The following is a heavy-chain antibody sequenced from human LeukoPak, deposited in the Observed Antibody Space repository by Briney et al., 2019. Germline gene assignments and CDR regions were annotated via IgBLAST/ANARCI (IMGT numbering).Heavy chain of an antibody. CDR2: IYSDGST. CDR1: GFNVSSNY. V-gene: IGHV3-53*01. CDR3: ARGGAIAALPDDNWFDP. J-gene: IGHJ5*02. D-gene: IGHD6-13*01. Sequence: GGSLRLSCAASGFNVSSNYMSWVRQAPGKGLEWVSVIYSDGSTYYADSVKGRFTISRYNSQNTLYLQMNSLRAEDTAVYYCARGGAIAALPDDNWFDPWGQGTLVTVSS.